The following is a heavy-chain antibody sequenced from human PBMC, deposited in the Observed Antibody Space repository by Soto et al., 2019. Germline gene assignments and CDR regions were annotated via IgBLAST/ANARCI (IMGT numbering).Heavy chain of an antibody. Sequence: GGSLRLSCAVSGFAFSIYAMNLVRQSPGKGLEWVSIISSRGDRTSYAESVKGRFTISRDDSKKTLFLQMNSLGDEDTAVYYSAKETGYSYGFPNNALDVWGKGKPVTVSS. CDR2: ISSRGDRT. D-gene: IGHD5-18*01. V-gene: IGHV3-23*01. CDR3: AKETGYSYGFPNNALDV. CDR1: GFAFSIYA. J-gene: IGHJ6*04.